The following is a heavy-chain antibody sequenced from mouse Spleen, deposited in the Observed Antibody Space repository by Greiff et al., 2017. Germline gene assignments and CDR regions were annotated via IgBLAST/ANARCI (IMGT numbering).Heavy chain of an antibody. J-gene: IGHJ3*01. CDR1: GFNIKDDY. CDR2: IDPENGDT. D-gene: IGHD3-3*01. V-gene: IGHV14-4*01. CDR3: TTLGQSVAY. Sequence: VQLKESGAELVRPGASVKLSCTASGFNIKDDYMHWVKQRPEQGLEWIGWIDPENGDTEYASKFQGKATITADTSSNTAYLQLSSLTSEDTAVYYCTTLGQSVAYWGQGTLVTVSA.